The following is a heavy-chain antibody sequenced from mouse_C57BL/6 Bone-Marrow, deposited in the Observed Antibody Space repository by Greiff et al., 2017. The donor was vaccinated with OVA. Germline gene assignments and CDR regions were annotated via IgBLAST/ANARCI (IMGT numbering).Heavy chain of an antibody. CDR1: GYTFTSYG. CDR3: ARSGRGLLPWFAY. D-gene: IGHD2-3*01. V-gene: IGHV1-81*01. Sequence: VHLVESGAELARPGASVKLSCKASGYTFTSYGISWVKQRTGQGLEWIGEIYPRSGNTYYNEKFKGKATLTADKSSSTAYMELRSLTSEDSAVYFCARSGRGLLPWFAYWGQGTLVTVSA. J-gene: IGHJ3*01. CDR2: IYPRSGNT.